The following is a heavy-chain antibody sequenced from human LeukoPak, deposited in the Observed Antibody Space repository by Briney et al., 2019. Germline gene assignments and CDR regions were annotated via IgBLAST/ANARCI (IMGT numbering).Heavy chain of an antibody. Sequence: GGSLTLSCATSGFTFAGSAIGWVRQAPGRGLEGVSSMSGCGGDTYYADSVKGRFNISKDSSKNTLHLQMDSLEPEDTAVYYCAKDRGLSGSYYVFDRWGDGTLVTVPS. D-gene: IGHD1-26*01. CDR2: MSGCGGDT. CDR3: AKDRGLSGSYYVFDR. CDR1: GFTFAGSA. J-gene: IGHJ5*02. V-gene: IGHV3-23*01.